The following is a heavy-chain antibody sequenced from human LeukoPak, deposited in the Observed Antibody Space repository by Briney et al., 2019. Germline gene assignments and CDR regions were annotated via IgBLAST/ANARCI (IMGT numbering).Heavy chain of an antibody. V-gene: IGHV1-46*01. Sequence: ASVKVSCKTSGYTFTSYCVHWVRQAPGQGLEWMGIVNPSGGSTSYAQKFQGRVTMTRDTSISTAYMELSRLRSDDTAVYYCARDHPTAWELLQAFDIWGQGTMVTVSS. CDR2: VNPSGGST. CDR3: ARDHPTAWELLQAFDI. CDR1: GYTFTSYC. D-gene: IGHD1-26*01. J-gene: IGHJ3*02.